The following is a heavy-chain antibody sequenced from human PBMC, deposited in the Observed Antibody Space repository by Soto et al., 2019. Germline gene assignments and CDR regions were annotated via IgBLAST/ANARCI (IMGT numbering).Heavy chain of an antibody. D-gene: IGHD6-6*01. V-gene: IGHV4-28*01. CDR2: IYYSGNA. J-gene: IGHJ5*02. CDR3: ARLRDSSRIHPHCCDP. CDR1: GYSISNTNW. Sequence: QVQLQESGPGLVKPSDTLSLTCAVSGYSISNTNWWGWIRQPPGKGLEWIGYIYYSGNAYYNASLTSRVTMSVDTPYNHFPPMPSTLTAFDSLVFYCARLRDSSRIHPHCCDPWGQGTLVTVSS.